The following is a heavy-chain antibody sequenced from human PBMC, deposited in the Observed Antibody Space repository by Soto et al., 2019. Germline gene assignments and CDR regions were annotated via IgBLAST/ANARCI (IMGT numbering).Heavy chain of an antibody. CDR1: GFTFSSYG. J-gene: IGHJ6*02. D-gene: IGHD5-18*01. CDR2: IWYDGSNK. V-gene: IGHV3-33*01. CDR3: ARDEASYGSMGEDV. Sequence: QVQLVESGGGVVQPGRSLRLSCAASGFTFSSYGMHWVRQAPGKGLEWVAVIWYDGSNKYYADSVKGRFTISRDNSKNALYLKMNSLRAEDTAVYYGARDEASYGSMGEDVWGQGTTVTVSS.